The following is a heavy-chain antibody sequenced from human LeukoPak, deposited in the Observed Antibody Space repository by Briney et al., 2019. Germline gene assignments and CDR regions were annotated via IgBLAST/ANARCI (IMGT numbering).Heavy chain of an antibody. V-gene: IGHV3-21*01. D-gene: IGHD3-22*01. CDR2: ISSSSSYI. J-gene: IGHJ4*02. CDR1: GFTFSSYS. Sequence: PGGSLRLSCAASGFTFSSYSMNWVRQAPGKGLEWVSSISSSSSYIYYADSVKGRFTISRDNAKNSLYLQMNSLRAEDTAVYYCATRPLGENYYDNEKYYFDYWGQGTLVTVSS. CDR3: ATRPLGENYYDNEKYYFDY.